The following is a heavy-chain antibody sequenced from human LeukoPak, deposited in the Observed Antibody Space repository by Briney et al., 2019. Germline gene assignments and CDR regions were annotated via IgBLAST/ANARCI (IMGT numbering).Heavy chain of an antibody. CDR2: ISSSSSYI. CDR3: ARARYDFWSGYSYYFDY. D-gene: IGHD3-3*01. Sequence: GGSLRLSCAASGFTFSSYSMNGVRQAPGKGLEWVSSISSSSSYIYYADSVKGRFTISRDNAKNSLYLQMNSLRAEDTAVYHCARARYDFWSGYSYYFDYWGQGTLVTVSS. J-gene: IGHJ4*02. CDR1: GFTFSSYS. V-gene: IGHV3-21*01.